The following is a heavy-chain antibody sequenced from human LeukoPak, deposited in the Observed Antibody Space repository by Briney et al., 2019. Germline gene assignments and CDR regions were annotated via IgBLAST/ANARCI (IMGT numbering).Heavy chain of an antibody. CDR1: GFIFSTYA. D-gene: IGHD1-26*01. Sequence: PGGSLRISCAASGFIFSTYAMNWVRQAPGKGLEWVSAITGSGDSTYYADSVKGRFTISRDNSKNTLSLQMNSLRAEDTAVYYCAKENPVGGTNYFDYWGQGTLVTVPS. CDR2: ITGSGDST. V-gene: IGHV3-23*01. J-gene: IGHJ4*02. CDR3: AKENPVGGTNYFDY.